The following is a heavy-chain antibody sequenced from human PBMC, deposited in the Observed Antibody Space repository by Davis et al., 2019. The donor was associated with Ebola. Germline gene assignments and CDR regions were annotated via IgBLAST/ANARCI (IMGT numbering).Heavy chain of an antibody. CDR3: ATSNGDYWYFDL. J-gene: IGHJ2*01. Sequence: GESLKISCAASGFTVSSNYMSWVRQAPGKGLEWVSVIYSGGSTYYADSVKGRFTISRRNSKNTLYLQMNSLRAEDTAVYYCATSNGDYWYFDLWGRGTLVTVSS. V-gene: IGHV3-53*04. CDR1: GFTVSSNY. D-gene: IGHD4-17*01. CDR2: IYSGGST.